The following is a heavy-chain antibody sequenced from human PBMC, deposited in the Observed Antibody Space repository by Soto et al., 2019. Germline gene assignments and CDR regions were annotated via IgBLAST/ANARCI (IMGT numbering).Heavy chain of an antibody. CDR2: ISGSGGST. V-gene: IGHV3-23*01. D-gene: IGHD6-19*01. J-gene: IGHJ4*02. CDR3: AKIPNYSSGWANFDY. Sequence: GGSLRLSCAASGFTFSSYAMSWVRQAPGKGLEWVSAISGSGGSTYYADSVKGRFTISRDNSKNTLYLQMNSLRAEDTAVYYCAKIPNYSSGWANFDYWGQGTLVTVSS. CDR1: GFTFSSYA.